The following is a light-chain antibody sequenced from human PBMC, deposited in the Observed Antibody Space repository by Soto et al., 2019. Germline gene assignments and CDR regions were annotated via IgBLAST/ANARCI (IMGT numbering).Light chain of an antibody. CDR3: QHYNCYSEA. Sequence: DIQMTQSPSTLSGSVGDRVTITCRASQTISSWLAWYQQKPGKAPKLLIYKASTLKSGVPSRFSGSGSGTEFTLTISSLQPDDFATYYCQHYNCYSEAFGQGTKLELK. J-gene: IGKJ1*01. V-gene: IGKV1-5*03. CDR1: QTISSW. CDR2: KAS.